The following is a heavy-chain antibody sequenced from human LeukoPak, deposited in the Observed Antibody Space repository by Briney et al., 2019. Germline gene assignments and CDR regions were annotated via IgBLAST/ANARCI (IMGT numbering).Heavy chain of an antibody. J-gene: IGHJ4*02. Sequence: SVKVSCKASGGTFSSYAISWVRQAPGQGLEWMGGIIPIFGTANYAQKFQGRVTITADESTSTAYMELSSLRSEDTAVYYCARDLLAYCGGDRYNVDWGQGTLVTVSS. CDR1: GGTFSSYA. CDR2: IIPIFGTA. CDR3: ARDLLAYCGGDRYNVD. D-gene: IGHD2-21*02. V-gene: IGHV1-69*13.